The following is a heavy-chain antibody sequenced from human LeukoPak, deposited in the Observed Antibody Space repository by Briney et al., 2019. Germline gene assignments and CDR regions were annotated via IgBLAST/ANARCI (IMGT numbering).Heavy chain of an antibody. Sequence: SETLSLTCTVSGGSISSYYWNWIRQPPGKGLEWIGYIYYSGSTNYNPSLKSRVTISVDTSKNQFSLKLSSVTAADTAVYYCATNSEPYYFDYWGQGTLVTVSS. CDR1: GGSISSYY. CDR3: ATNSEPYYFDY. V-gene: IGHV4-59*01. J-gene: IGHJ4*02. CDR2: IYYSGST. D-gene: IGHD4-23*01.